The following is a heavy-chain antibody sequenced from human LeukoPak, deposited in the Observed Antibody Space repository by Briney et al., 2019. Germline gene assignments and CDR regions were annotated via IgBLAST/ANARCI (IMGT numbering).Heavy chain of an antibody. J-gene: IGHJ4*02. CDR3: ARSEMATRADY. CDR2: ISSSSSYI. CDR1: GITFRNYA. Sequence: GGSLRLSCAASGITFRNYAMTWVRQAPGKGLEWVSSISSSSSYIYYADSVKGRFTISRDNAKNSLYLQMNSLRAEDTAVYYCARSEMATRADYWGQGTLVTVSS. D-gene: IGHD5-24*01. V-gene: IGHV3-21*01.